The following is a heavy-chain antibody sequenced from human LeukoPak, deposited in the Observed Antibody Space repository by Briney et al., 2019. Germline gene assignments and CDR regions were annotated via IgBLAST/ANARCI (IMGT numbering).Heavy chain of an antibody. J-gene: IGHJ4*02. CDR3: ARSNYDILTGYSLESDY. Sequence: SETLSLTCTVSGGSISSYYWSWIRQPPGKGLEWIGYIYYSGSSNYNPSLKSRVTISVDTSKNQFSLKLSSVTAADTAVYYCARSNYDILTGYSLESDYWGQGTLVTVSS. D-gene: IGHD3-9*01. V-gene: IGHV4-59*01. CDR1: GGSISSYY. CDR2: IYYSGSS.